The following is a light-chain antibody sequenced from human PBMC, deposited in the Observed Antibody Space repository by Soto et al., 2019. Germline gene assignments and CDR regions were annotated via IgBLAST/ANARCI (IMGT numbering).Light chain of an antibody. Sequence: EIVLTQSPATLSLSPGQRATLSCRASQSVSSSLAWYQQKRGQAPRLLIYDASNRATGIPARFSGSGSGTDFTLTISSLEPEDFAVYYCQQRRNWPITFGQGTRLEIK. J-gene: IGKJ5*01. CDR3: QQRRNWPIT. CDR2: DAS. CDR1: QSVSSS. V-gene: IGKV3-11*01.